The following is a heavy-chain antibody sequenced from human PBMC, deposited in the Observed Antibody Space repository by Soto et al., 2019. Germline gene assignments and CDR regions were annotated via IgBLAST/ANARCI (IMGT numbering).Heavy chain of an antibody. CDR1: GFTFSSYS. Sequence: QPGGSLRLSCAASGFTFSSYSMNWVRQAPGKGLEWVSYISSSSSTIYYADSVKGRFTISRDNAKNSLYLQMNSLRAEDTAVYYCARDYPRYFDWLSPPHAFDIWGQGTMVTVSS. CDR2: ISSSSSTI. D-gene: IGHD3-9*01. J-gene: IGHJ3*02. CDR3: ARDYPRYFDWLSPPHAFDI. V-gene: IGHV3-48*01.